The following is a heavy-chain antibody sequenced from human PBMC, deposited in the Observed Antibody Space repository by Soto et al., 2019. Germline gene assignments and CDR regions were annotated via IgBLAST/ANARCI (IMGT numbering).Heavy chain of an antibody. CDR2: VNPIVRMS. CDR1: GDTFNFYS. CDR3: ASSYGSGYRAFDY. V-gene: IGHV1-69*02. D-gene: IGHD3-10*01. J-gene: IGHJ4*02. Sequence: QVQLVQSGAEVKRPGSSVKVSCKASGDTFNFYSINWVRQAPGLGLEWMGRVNPIVRMSNYAQKFQGRVMITAGKSTSTAYMELSSLRSEDTAIYYCASSYGSGYRAFDYWGQGALVTVSS.